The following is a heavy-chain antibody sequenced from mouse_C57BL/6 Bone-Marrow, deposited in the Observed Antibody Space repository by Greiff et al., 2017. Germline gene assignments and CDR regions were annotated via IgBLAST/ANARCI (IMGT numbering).Heavy chain of an antibody. J-gene: IGHJ4*01. CDR2: FYPGSGRI. V-gene: IGHV1-62-2*01. CDR1: GYTFTEYT. CDR3: ARHENYYSNYFYAMDY. Sequence: QVQLQQSGAELVKPGASVKLSCKASGYTFTEYTIHWVKQSSGQGLEWIGWFYPGSGRITYNEKFKDKATLTADKSSSTVYMELSRLTSEDSEVYVCARHENYYSNYFYAMDYWGQGTSVTVAS. D-gene: IGHD2-5*01.